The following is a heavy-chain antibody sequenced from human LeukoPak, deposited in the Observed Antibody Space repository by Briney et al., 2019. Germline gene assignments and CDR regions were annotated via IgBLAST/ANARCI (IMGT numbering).Heavy chain of an antibody. D-gene: IGHD4-17*01. CDR3: ARADDYGDYGQDAFDI. J-gene: IGHJ3*02. CDR2: IIPIFGTA. CDR1: GGTFSSYA. V-gene: IGHV1-69*13. Sequence: ASVKVSCKASGGTFSSYAISWERQAPGQGLEWMGGIIPIFGTANYAQKFQGGVTITADESTSTAYMELSSLRFEDTAVYYCARADDYGDYGQDAFDIWGQGTMVTVSS.